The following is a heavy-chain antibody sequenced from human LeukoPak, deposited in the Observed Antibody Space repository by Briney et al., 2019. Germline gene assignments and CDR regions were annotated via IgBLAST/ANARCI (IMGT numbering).Heavy chain of an antibody. D-gene: IGHD5-12*01. CDR3: AKDYSGYDPALLDY. Sequence: GGSLRLSCAASGFTFSSYAMSWVRQAPGKGLEWVSAISGSGGSTYYADSVKGRFTVSRDNSKNTLYLQMNSLRAEDTAVYYCAKDYSGYDPALLDYWGQGTLVTVSS. CDR1: GFTFSSYA. J-gene: IGHJ4*02. CDR2: ISGSGGST. V-gene: IGHV3-23*01.